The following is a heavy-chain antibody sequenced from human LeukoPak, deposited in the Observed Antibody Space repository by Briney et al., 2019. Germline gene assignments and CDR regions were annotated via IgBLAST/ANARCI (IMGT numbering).Heavy chain of an antibody. CDR3: ARDTVPAATLYYFDY. CDR1: GFTFSSYA. V-gene: IGHV3-30*01. Sequence: PGRSLRLSCAASGFTFSSYAMHWVRQAPGKGLEWVAVISYDGSNKYYADSVKGRFTISRDNSKNTLYLQMNSLRAEDTAVYYCARDTVPAATLYYFDYWGQGTLVTVSS. J-gene: IGHJ4*02. D-gene: IGHD2-2*01. CDR2: ISYDGSNK.